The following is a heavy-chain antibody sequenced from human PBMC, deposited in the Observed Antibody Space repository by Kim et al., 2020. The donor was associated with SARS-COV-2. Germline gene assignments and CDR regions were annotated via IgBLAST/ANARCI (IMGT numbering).Heavy chain of an antibody. Sequence: GGSLRLSCAASGFTFSYYSMNWVRQAPGKGLEWVASISSDGTYIYYGDSVKGRFTISRDNAKNSLYVHVNSLRAEDTAVYYCARDRAVDIVTTVNFYGMDVWGQGTTVTVSS. CDR1: GFTFSYYS. D-gene: IGHD5-12*01. CDR2: ISSDGTYI. J-gene: IGHJ6*02. V-gene: IGHV3-21*01. CDR3: ARDRAVDIVTTVNFYGMDV.